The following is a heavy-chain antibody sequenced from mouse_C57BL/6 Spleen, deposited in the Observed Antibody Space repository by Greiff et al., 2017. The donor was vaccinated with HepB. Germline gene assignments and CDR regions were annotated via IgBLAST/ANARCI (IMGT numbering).Heavy chain of an antibody. V-gene: IGHV14-4*01. CDR2: IDPENGDT. D-gene: IGHD2-3*01. CDR3: TTRGYDPIFDY. J-gene: IGHJ2*01. CDR1: GFNIKDDY. Sequence: EVMLVESGAELVRPGASVKLSCTASGFNIKDDYMHWVKQRPEQGLEWIGWIDPENGDTEYASKFQGKATITADTSSNTAYLQLSSLTSEDTAVYYCTTRGYDPIFDYWGQGTTLTVSS.